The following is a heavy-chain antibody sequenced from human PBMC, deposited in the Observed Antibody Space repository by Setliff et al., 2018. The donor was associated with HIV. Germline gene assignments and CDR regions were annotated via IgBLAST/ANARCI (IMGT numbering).Heavy chain of an antibody. CDR1: GYTFTSYY. D-gene: IGHD3-10*01. CDR2: INPSGGST. CDR3: ARPGSGGSGSYSWFDP. J-gene: IGHJ5*02. Sequence: ASVKVSCKASGYTFTSYYMHWVRQAPGQGLEWMGIINPSGGSTSYAQKFQGRVTITADRSTSTAYMELSSLRSEDTAVYYCARPGSGGSGSYSWFDPWGQGTLVTVSS. V-gene: IGHV1-46*01.